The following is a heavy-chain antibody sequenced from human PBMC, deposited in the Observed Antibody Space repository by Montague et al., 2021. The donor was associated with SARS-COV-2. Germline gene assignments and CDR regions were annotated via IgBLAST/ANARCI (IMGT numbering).Heavy chain of an antibody. D-gene: IGHD1-1*01. V-gene: IGHV6-1*01. J-gene: IGHJ6*02. CDR3: TSGREGNYNVMDV. CDR1: GDSVAINSAT. Sequence: CAISGDSVAINSATWNWVRQSPSIGLEWLGGTYYRSKWYNDYAVSVRGRVTINPDTSKNQFSLQLNSVTPEDTAIYYCTSGREGNYNVMDVWGQGTTVTVSS. CDR2: TYYRSKWYN.